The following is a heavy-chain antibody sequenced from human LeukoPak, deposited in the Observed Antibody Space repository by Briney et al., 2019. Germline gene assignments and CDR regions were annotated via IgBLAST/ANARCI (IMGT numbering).Heavy chain of an antibody. CDR2: NNWNGGSR. D-gene: IGHD4-11*01. Sequence: GGSLRLSCAASGFTFDDYGMSRVRQAPGKGLEWVSGNNWNGGSRGYADSVKRRYTIPRHNAKNSLSLQMNSLRAEDTALCYCARAVSHYNNYYYYYYMDVWGKGTTVTVSS. V-gene: IGHV3-20*04. CDR1: GFTFDDYG. J-gene: IGHJ6*03. CDR3: ARAVSHYNNYYYYYYMDV.